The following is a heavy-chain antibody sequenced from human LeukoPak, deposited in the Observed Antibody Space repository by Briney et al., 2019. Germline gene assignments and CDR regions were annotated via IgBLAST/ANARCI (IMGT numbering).Heavy chain of an antibody. CDR2: INHRGSS. Sequence: SETLSLTCTVSGGSISSSSYYWGWIRQPPGKGLEWIGEINHRGSSKYNPSLKSRVIISVDTSKNQFSLKLSSVTAADTAVYYCASTNLGYCSGGSCRLVNKNFDYWGQGTLVTVSS. V-gene: IGHV4-39*07. J-gene: IGHJ4*02. CDR1: GGSISSSSYY. D-gene: IGHD2-15*01. CDR3: ASTNLGYCSGGSCRLVNKNFDY.